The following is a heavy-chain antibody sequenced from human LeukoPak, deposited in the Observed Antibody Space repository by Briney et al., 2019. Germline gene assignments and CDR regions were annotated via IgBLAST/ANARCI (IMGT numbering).Heavy chain of an antibody. CDR2: ISCDSKNI. D-gene: IGHD3-22*01. CDR3: AKGNRDSSGFYYYYGMDV. V-gene: IGHV3-9*01. CDR1: GFTFDDYA. J-gene: IGHJ6*02. Sequence: GGSLRLSCAASGFTFDDYAMFWVRQAPGKGLEWVSGISCDSKNIGYAASVKGRFIISRDNAKNSLYLQMNSLRGEDTASYYCAKGNRDSSGFYYYYGMDVWGQGTTVTVSS.